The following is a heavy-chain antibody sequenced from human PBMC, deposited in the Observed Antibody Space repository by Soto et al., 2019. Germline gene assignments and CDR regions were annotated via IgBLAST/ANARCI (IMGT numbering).Heavy chain of an antibody. CDR3: AKRKQQLGQYYYYGMDV. V-gene: IGHV3-23*01. Sequence: GGSLRLSCAASGFTFSSYAMSWVRQAPGKGLEWVSAISGSGGSTYYADSVKGRFTISRDNSKNTLYLQMNSLRAEDTAVYYCAKRKQQLGQYYYYGMDVWGQGTTVTVSS. CDR2: ISGSGGST. CDR1: GFTFSSYA. J-gene: IGHJ6*02. D-gene: IGHD6-13*01.